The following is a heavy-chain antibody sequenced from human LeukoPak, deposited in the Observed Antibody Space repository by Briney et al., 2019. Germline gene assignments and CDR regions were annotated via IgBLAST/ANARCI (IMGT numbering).Heavy chain of an antibody. D-gene: IGHD4-11*01. CDR2: IYYSGST. CDR1: GGAISSSSYY. Sequence: PSETLSLTCTVSGGAISSSSYYWGWIRQPPGKGLEWIGSIYYSGSTYYNPSLKSRVTISIDTSKNQSSLKLSSVTAADTAVYYCARGHDYKSSWFDPWGQGTLVTVSS. J-gene: IGHJ5*02. CDR3: ARGHDYKSSWFDP. V-gene: IGHV4-39*07.